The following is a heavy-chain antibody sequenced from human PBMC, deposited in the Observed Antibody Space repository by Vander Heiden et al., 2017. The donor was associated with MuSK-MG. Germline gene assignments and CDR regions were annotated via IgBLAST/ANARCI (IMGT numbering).Heavy chain of an antibody. CDR1: GGSFSGYY. Sequence: QVQLQQWGAGLLKPSETLSLTCAVSGGSFSGYYWSWIRQPPGKGLGGIGEINHSGSTNYNPSLKSRVTISVDTSKNQFSLKLSSVTAADTAVYYCARGVVGGTRGYYYMDVWGKGTTVTVSS. J-gene: IGHJ6*03. V-gene: IGHV4-34*01. D-gene: IGHD3-16*01. CDR2: INHSGST. CDR3: ARGVVGGTRGYYYMDV.